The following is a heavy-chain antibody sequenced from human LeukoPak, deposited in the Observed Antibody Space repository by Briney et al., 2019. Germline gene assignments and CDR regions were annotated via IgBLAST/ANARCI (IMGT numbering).Heavy chain of an antibody. Sequence: KSSETLSLTCAVYGGSFNGYYWSWIRQPPGKGLEWIGEINHSGSTNYNPSLKSRVTISVDTSKNQFSLKLPSVTAADTAVYYCAREVYSASWDPLDYWGQGALVTVSS. CDR2: INHSGST. V-gene: IGHV4-34*01. CDR3: AREVYSASWDPLDY. CDR1: GGSFNGYY. J-gene: IGHJ4*02. D-gene: IGHD6-13*01.